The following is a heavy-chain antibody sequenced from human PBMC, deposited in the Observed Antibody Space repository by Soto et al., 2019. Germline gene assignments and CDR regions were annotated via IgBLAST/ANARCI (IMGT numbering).Heavy chain of an antibody. J-gene: IGHJ4*02. Sequence: SETLSLTCTVSGGSISSGGYYWSWIRQHPGKGLEWIGYIYYSGSTYYNPSLKSRVTISVDTSKNQFSLKLSSVTAADTAVYYCASLLQEKYCSSTSCLKAYYFDYWGQGTLVTVSS. CDR2: IYYSGST. D-gene: IGHD2-2*01. V-gene: IGHV4-31*03. CDR1: GGSISSGGYY. CDR3: ASLLQEKYCSSTSCLKAYYFDY.